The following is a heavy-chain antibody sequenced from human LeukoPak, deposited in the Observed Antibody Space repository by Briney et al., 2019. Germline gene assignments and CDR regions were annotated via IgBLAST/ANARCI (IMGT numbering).Heavy chain of an antibody. Sequence: GGSLRLSCAASGFTFSSYWMHWVRQAPGKGLVWVSRINSDGSSTSYADPVKGRFTISRDNSKNTLFLQMNSLRAEDTAVYYCAKDQLGFDIWGQGTMVTVSS. CDR2: INSDGSST. V-gene: IGHV3-74*01. CDR3: AKDQLGFDI. CDR1: GFTFSSYW. D-gene: IGHD1-1*01. J-gene: IGHJ3*02.